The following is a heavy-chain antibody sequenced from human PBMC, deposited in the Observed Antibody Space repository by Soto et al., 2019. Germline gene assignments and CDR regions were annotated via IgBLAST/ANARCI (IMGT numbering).Heavy chain of an antibody. CDR3: ATEGKEDAFDF. V-gene: IGHV3-23*01. Sequence: EVQLLESGGGLVQPGGSLRLSCAASGFTFSNYAMSWVRQAPGKGLEWVSAINNGGATYYADSVKGRCTSSRDNSKNTLSLQMTSLRVEDTAGFYCATEGKEDAFDFWGQGTMVAVSS. CDR2: INNGGAT. CDR1: GFTFSNYA. J-gene: IGHJ3*01.